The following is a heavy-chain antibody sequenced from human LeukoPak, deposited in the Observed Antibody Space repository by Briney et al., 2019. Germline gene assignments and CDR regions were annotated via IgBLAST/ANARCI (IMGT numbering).Heavy chain of an antibody. J-gene: IGHJ4*02. CDR1: GYTFTGYY. V-gene: IGHV1-2*06. D-gene: IGHD3-22*01. CDR3: ASMDYDSSGYYSFDVY. Sequence: ASVKVSCKAPGYTFTGYYMHWVRQAPGQGLEWMGRINPNSGGTNYARKFQGRVTMTRDTSISTAYMELSRLRSDDTAVYYCASMDYDSSGYYSFDVYWGQGTLVTVSS. CDR2: INPNSGGT.